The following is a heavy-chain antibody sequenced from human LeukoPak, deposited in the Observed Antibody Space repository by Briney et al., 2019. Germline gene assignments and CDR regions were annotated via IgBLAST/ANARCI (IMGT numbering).Heavy chain of an antibody. D-gene: IGHD3-9*01. Sequence: GGSLRLSCAASGFTFSSYSMNWVRQAPGKGLEWVSYISSSSSTIYYADSVKGRFTISRDNAKNSLYLQMNSLRAEDTAVYYCARDSRYDILTGYYPISYFDYWGQGTLVTVSS. CDR3: ARDSRYDILTGYYPISYFDY. J-gene: IGHJ4*02. V-gene: IGHV3-48*04. CDR2: ISSSSSTI. CDR1: GFTFSSYS.